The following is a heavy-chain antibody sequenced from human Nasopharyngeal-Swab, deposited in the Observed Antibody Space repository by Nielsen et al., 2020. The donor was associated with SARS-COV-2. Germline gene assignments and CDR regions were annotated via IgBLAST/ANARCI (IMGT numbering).Heavy chain of an antibody. V-gene: IGHV4-39*01. CDR1: GDSIAYSTFY. J-gene: IGHJ4*02. D-gene: IGHD6-13*01. CDR2: IYYNGNP. Sequence: SETLSLTCTVSGDSIAYSTFYWGWIRQPPGKGLEWIGNIYYNGNPYQNPSLKSRLTISVDKSKNQFSLQLSSVTAADTAVYYCGRSSSWYYFDYWAQGTQVTVSS. CDR3: GRSSSWYYFDY.